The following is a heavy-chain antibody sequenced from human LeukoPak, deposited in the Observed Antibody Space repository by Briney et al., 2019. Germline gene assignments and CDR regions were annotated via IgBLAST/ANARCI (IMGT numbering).Heavy chain of an antibody. J-gene: IGHJ4*02. Sequence: GGPLRLSCAASGLTFSSYAMTGVRQAPGKGLEGVSSFSGSGGSTSYADSVKGRFTISRDNSMTTLFLQMNSLRPEDTAVYYCAKGGIQLWYYLDYWGQGTLVTVSS. V-gene: IGHV3-23*01. CDR2: FSGSGGST. CDR1: GLTFSSYA. CDR3: AKGGIQLWYYLDY. D-gene: IGHD5-18*01.